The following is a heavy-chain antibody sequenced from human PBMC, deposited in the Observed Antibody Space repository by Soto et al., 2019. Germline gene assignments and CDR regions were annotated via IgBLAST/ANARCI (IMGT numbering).Heavy chain of an antibody. D-gene: IGHD3-3*01. V-gene: IGHV4-59*01. J-gene: IGHJ4*02. Sequence: SETLSLTCTVSGGSISTYYWSWIRQPPGKGLEWIGYIYYSGSTNYNPSLKSRVTISVDTSKNQFSLKLSSVSAADAAVYYCARDGSRYDFWSGPYYFDYWGQGTLVTVSS. CDR1: GGSISTYY. CDR2: IYYSGST. CDR3: ARDGSRYDFWSGPYYFDY.